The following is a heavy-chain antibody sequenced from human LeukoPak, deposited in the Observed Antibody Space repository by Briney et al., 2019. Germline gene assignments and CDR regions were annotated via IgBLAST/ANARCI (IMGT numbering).Heavy chain of an antibody. D-gene: IGHD6-19*01. CDR1: GYTFTSYD. CDR3: ARVSVVNSSGWYPNEYFQH. J-gene: IGHJ1*01. V-gene: IGHV1-8*01. Sequence: ASVKVSCKASGYTFTSYDINWVRQATGQGLEWMGWMNPNSGNTGYAQKFQGRVTMTRNTSISTAYMELSSLRSEDTAVYYCARVSVVNSSGWYPNEYFQHWGQGTLVTVSS. CDR2: MNPNSGNT.